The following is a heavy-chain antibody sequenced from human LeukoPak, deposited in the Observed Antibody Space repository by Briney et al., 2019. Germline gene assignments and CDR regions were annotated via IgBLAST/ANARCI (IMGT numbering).Heavy chain of an antibody. Sequence: ASVKVSCKPSGYTFSSYYIHWVRQAPGQGLEWMGWISAYNGNTNYAQKLQGRVTMTTDTSTSTAYMELRSLRSDDTAVYYCARVRYDYVWGSYRPNAFDIWGQGTMVTVSS. CDR2: ISAYNGNT. J-gene: IGHJ3*02. V-gene: IGHV1-18*04. D-gene: IGHD3-16*02. CDR3: ARVRYDYVWGSYRPNAFDI. CDR1: GYTFSSYY.